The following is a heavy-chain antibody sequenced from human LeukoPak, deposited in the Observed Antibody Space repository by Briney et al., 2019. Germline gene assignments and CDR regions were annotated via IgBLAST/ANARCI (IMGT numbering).Heavy chain of an antibody. CDR2: ISSSSSTI. V-gene: IGHV3-48*01. CDR1: GFTFSSYS. CDR3: AKDSLDRVSRGVRSSLGY. J-gene: IGHJ4*02. D-gene: IGHD3-10*01. Sequence: GGSLRLSCAASGFTFSSYSMNWVRQAPGKGLEWVSYISSSSSTIYYADSVKGRFTISRDNAKNSLYLQMNSLRAEDTAVYYCAKDSLDRVSRGVRSSLGYWGQGTLVTVSS.